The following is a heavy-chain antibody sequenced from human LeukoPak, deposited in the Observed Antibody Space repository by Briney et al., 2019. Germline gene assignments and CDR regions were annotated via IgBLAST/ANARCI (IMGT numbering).Heavy chain of an antibody. CDR2: INPNSGGT. CDR1: GYTFTGYY. Sequence: ASVKVSCKASGYTFTGYYMHWVRQAPGQGLEWMGWINPNSGGTNYAQKFQGRVTMTRDMSISTTYMELSSLRSDDTAVYYCVRDRHTVAVAATLDYWGQGTLVIASS. CDR3: VRDRHTVAVAATLDY. J-gene: IGHJ4*02. D-gene: IGHD6-19*01. V-gene: IGHV1-2*02.